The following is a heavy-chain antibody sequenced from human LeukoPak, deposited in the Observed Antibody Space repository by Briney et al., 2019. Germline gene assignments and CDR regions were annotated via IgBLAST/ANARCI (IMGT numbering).Heavy chain of an antibody. CDR3: ARGWDYDSGGRSTAYVY. CDR2: IIPIFGAA. J-gene: IGHJ4*02. D-gene: IGHD3-22*01. Sequence: GASVKVSCKASGGTFSNYAINWVRQAPGQGPEWMGGIIPIFGAANYAQKFQGRVTITADESTSTVYMDLNSLKSEDTAVYYCARGWDYDSGGRSTAYVYWGQGTLVTVSS. CDR1: GGTFSNYA. V-gene: IGHV1-69*13.